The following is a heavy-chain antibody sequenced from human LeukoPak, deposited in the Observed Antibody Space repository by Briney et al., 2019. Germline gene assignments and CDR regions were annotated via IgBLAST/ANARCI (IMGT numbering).Heavy chain of an antibody. D-gene: IGHD3-10*01. Sequence: GASVKVSCKVSGYTLTELSMHWVRQAPGKGLEWMGGFDPEDGETIYAQKFQGRVTMTEDTSTDTAYMELSSLRSEDTAVYYCATDRYYGSGSYYPLDYWGQGTLVTVSS. CDR2: FDPEDGET. J-gene: IGHJ4*02. V-gene: IGHV1-24*01. CDR3: ATDRYYGSGSYYPLDY. CDR1: GYTLTELS.